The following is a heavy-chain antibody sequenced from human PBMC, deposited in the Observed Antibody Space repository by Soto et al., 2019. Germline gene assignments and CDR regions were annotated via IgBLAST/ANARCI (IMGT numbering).Heavy chain of an antibody. CDR1: GGSFSGYY. D-gene: IGHD2-15*01. J-gene: IGHJ6*02. CDR2: INHSGST. Sequence: SETLSLTCAVYGGSFSGYYWSWIRQPPGKGLEWIGEINHSGSTNYNPSLKSRVTISVDTSKNQFSLKLSSVTAADTAVYYCARGRVVAATLFGGYYYYYGMDVWGQGTTVTVSS. V-gene: IGHV4-34*01. CDR3: ARGRVVAATLFGGYYYYYGMDV.